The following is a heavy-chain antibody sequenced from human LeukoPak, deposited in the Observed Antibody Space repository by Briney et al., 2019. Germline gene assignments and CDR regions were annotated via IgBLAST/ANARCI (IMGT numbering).Heavy chain of an antibody. J-gene: IGHJ4*02. Sequence: PGRSLRLSCAASGFTFSSYAMHWVRQAPGKGLEWVAVISYDGSNKYYADSVKGRFTISRDNSKNTLYLQMNSLKTEDTAVYYCTTDPWELLLDYWGQGTLVTVSS. CDR1: GFTFSSYA. V-gene: IGHV3-30-3*01. CDR3: TTDPWELLLDY. D-gene: IGHD1-26*01. CDR2: ISYDGSNK.